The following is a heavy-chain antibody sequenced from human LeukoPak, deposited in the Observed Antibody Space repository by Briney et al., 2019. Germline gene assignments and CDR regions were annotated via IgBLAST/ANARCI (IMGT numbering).Heavy chain of an antibody. Sequence: QPGGSLRLSCAASGFTFSSYWMTWVRQAPGKGLEWVASINQDQNEIHYVDSVRGRFTISRDNAKNSLFLQMNRLRAEDTAVYFCAREGSQSASGTYPGNDWGQGTLVTVSS. CDR2: INQDQNEI. J-gene: IGHJ4*02. V-gene: IGHV3-7*01. D-gene: IGHD1-26*01. CDR1: GFTFSSYW. CDR3: AREGSQSASGTYPGND.